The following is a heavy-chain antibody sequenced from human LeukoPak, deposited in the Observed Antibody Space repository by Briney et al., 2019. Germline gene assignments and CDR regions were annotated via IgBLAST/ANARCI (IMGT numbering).Heavy chain of an antibody. Sequence: PSETLSLTXAVSGYSINNGYYWGWIRHPPGKGLERIGSIYHSGSTYYNPSLKSRVTISVDTSKNQFSLKLNSVTAADTAVYYCARGAYSGSLEGAFDIWGQGTMITVSS. CDR3: ARGAYSGSLEGAFDI. CDR2: IYHSGST. CDR1: GYSINNGYY. D-gene: IGHD1-26*01. V-gene: IGHV4-38-2*01. J-gene: IGHJ3*02.